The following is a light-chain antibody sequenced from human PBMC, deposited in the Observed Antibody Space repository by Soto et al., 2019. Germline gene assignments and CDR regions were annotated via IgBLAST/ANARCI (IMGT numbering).Light chain of an antibody. Sequence: DIQMTQSPSTLSASVGDRVTITCRASQSISSWLAWYQQKPGKAPKLLIYDASSLESGVPSRFSGSGSGTGFTLTISRLEPEDFAVYYCQQYGSSRDFGQGTRLEIK. CDR3: QQYGSSRD. V-gene: IGKV1-5*01. CDR1: QSISSW. CDR2: DAS. J-gene: IGKJ5*01.